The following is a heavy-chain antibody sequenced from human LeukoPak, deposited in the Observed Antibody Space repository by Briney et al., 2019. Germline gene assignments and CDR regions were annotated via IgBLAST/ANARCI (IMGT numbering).Heavy chain of an antibody. V-gene: IGHV3-15*01. CDR3: TRERYCSSTTCPSAFEI. J-gene: IGHJ3*02. CDR1: GFSFNYDW. CDR2: IKSKTDGGTA. D-gene: IGHD2-2*01. Sequence: GGSLRLSCVASGFSFNYDWMSWVRQAPGKGLEWVGRIKSKTDGGTADYVAPVKGRFILSRDDSKNTLYLQMNSLKTEDTGVYYCTRERYCSSTTCPSAFEIWGQGTMVTVSS.